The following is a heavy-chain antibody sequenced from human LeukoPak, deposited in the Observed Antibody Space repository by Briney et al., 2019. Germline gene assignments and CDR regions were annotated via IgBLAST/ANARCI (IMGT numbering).Heavy chain of an antibody. CDR2: IYTSGST. CDR3: ARDGGHYDILTGYLTPYYMDV. V-gene: IGHV4-4*07. J-gene: IGHJ6*03. Sequence: TSETLSLTCTVSGGSISSYYWSWIRQPAGKGLEWIGRIYTSGSTNYNPSLKSRVTMSVDTSKNQFSLKLSSVTAADTAVYYCARDGGHYDILTGYLTPYYMDVWGKGTTVTISS. D-gene: IGHD3-9*01. CDR1: GGSISSYY.